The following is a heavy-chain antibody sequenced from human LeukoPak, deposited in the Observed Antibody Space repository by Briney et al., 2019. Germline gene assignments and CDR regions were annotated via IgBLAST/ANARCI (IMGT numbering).Heavy chain of an antibody. CDR3: AKDYSSSWYRGWFDP. CDR2: ISGSGGST. V-gene: IGHV3-23*01. D-gene: IGHD6-13*01. Sequence: GGSLRLSCAASGFTFSSYAMSWVRQAPGKGLEWVSAISGSGGSTYYADSVKGRFTISRDNSKNTLYLQMNSLRAEDTAVYYCAKDYSSSWYRGWFDPWGQGTLVTVSS. J-gene: IGHJ5*02. CDR1: GFTFSSYA.